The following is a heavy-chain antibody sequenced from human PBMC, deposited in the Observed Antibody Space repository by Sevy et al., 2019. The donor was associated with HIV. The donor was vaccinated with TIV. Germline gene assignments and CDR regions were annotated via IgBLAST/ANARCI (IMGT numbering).Heavy chain of an antibody. CDR3: AKEPMVATSLTFDY. CDR1: GIIFTSSG. D-gene: IGHD5-12*01. CDR2: ISGSGGST. V-gene: IGHV3-23*01. Sequence: GGSLRLSCVVSGIIFTSSGMHWVRQAPGKGLEWVSAISGSGGSTYYADSVKGRFTISRDNSKNTLYLQMNSLRAEDTAVYYCAKEPMVATSLTFDYWGQGTLVTVSS. J-gene: IGHJ4*02.